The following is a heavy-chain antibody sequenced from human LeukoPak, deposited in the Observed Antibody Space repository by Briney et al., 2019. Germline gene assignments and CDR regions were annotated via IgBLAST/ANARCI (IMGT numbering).Heavy chain of an antibody. CDR3: AREVGATDY. CDR2: ISSSSDTI. D-gene: IGHD1-26*01. J-gene: IGHJ4*02. CDR1: GFTFRSYS. Sequence: GGSLRLSCAASGFTFRSYSMNWVRQAPGKGLEWVSYISSSSDTIYYADSVKGRFTISRDNAKNSLYLQMNSLRAEDTAVYYCAREVGATDYWGQGTLVTVSS. V-gene: IGHV3-48*01.